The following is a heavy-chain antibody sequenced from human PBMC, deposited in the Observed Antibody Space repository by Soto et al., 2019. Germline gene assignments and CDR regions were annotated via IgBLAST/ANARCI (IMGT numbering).Heavy chain of an antibody. CDR2: INHSGGT. V-gene: IGHV4-34*01. J-gene: IGHJ5*01. CDR1: GGSFSGFY. Sequence: SETLSLTCAVYGGSFSGFYWSWIRQPPGKGLEWIGEINHSGGTNYSPSLKSRLTISVDTSKNQFSLNLRSVTAADTAVYYCARGHVLTLYTQIDSWGQGAPVTVSS. D-gene: IGHD2-8*01. CDR3: ARGHVLTLYTQIDS.